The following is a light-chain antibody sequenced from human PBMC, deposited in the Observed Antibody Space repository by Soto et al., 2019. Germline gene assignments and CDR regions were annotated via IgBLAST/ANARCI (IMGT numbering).Light chain of an antibody. Sequence: QSALTQAAAVSGSPGQSITISCTGTSSDIGAYNYVSWYQQHSGKAPKLMIYEVSNRPSGISNRFSGSKSGDTASLTISGLHREDEADYYCCSYTTNNTYVFGTGTKVTVL. CDR2: EVS. V-gene: IGLV2-14*01. J-gene: IGLJ1*01. CDR1: SSDIGAYNY. CDR3: CSYTTNNTYV.